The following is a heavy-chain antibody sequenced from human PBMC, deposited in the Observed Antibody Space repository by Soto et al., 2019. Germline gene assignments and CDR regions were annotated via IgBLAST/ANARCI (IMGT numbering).Heavy chain of an antibody. V-gene: IGHV4-59*01. Sequence: SETLSLTCTVSGGSISSYDWSWVGQPPGKGLEWIGYIYYSGSTNYNPSLKSRVTISVDTSKNQFSLKLSSVTAADTAVYYCATQGDITGEYYYYYGMDVWGHGTTVTVSS. J-gene: IGHJ6*02. D-gene: IGHD7-27*01. CDR1: GGSISSYD. CDR3: ATQGDITGEYYYYYGMDV. CDR2: IYYSGST.